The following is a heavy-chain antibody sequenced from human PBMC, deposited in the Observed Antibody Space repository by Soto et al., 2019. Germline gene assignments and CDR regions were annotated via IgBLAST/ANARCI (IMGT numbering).Heavy chain of an antibody. D-gene: IGHD3-22*01. V-gene: IGHV4-39*01. CDR2: IYYSGST. Sequence: PSETLSLTCTVSGGSISSSSYYWGWIRQPPGKGLEWIGSIYYSGSTYYNPSLKSRVTISVDTSKNQFSLKLSSVTAADTAVYYCARHPSRAGQYYYDSSGYLDAFDIWGQGTMVTVSS. CDR1: GGSISSSSYY. CDR3: ARHPSRAGQYYYDSSGYLDAFDI. J-gene: IGHJ3*02.